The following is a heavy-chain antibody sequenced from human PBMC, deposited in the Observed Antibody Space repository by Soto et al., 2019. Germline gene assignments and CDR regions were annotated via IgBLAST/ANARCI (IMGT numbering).Heavy chain of an antibody. CDR2: IYSGGST. V-gene: IGHV3-53*04. J-gene: IGHJ6*03. Sequence: GGSLRLSCAASGFTVSSNYMSWVRQAPGKGLEWVSVIYSGGSTYYADSVKGRFTISRHNSKNTLYLQMNSLRAEDTAVYYCASSNSGYDFGRAGDYYYYMDVWGKGTTVTVSS. D-gene: IGHD5-12*01. CDR1: GFTVSSNY. CDR3: ASSNSGYDFGRAGDYYYYMDV.